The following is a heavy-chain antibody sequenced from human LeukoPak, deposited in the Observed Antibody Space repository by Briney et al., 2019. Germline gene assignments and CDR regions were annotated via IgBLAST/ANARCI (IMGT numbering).Heavy chain of an antibody. CDR1: GFTFSNAW. CDR2: IKSKTDGGTT. J-gene: IGHJ4*02. V-gene: IGHV3-15*01. CDR3: TTFSMIVVVITD. Sequence: GGSLRLSCAASGFTFSNAWMSWVRQAPGKGLEWVGRIKSKTDGGTTGYAAPVKGRFTISRDDSKNTLYLQMNSLKTEDTAVYYCTTFSMIVVVITDWGQGTLVTASS. D-gene: IGHD3-22*01.